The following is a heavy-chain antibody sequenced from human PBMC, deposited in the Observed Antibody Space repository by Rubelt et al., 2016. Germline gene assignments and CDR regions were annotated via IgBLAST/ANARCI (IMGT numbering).Heavy chain of an antibody. J-gene: IGHJ3*02. V-gene: IGHV3-33*05. D-gene: IGHD3-22*01. CDR3: ASEAYYYDSSGYSSAFDI. Sequence: PGKGLEWVAVISYDGSDKYYADSVKGRFTISRDNSKSTLYLQMNSLRAEDTAVYYCASEAYYYDSSGYSSAFDIWGQGTMVTVSS. CDR2: ISYDGSDK.